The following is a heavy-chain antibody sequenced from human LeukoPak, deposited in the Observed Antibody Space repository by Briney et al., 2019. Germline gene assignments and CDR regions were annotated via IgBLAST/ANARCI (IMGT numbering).Heavy chain of an antibody. Sequence: SETLSLTCTVSGDSISSYYWSWIRRPPGKGLEWIGYIYTSGGTNYIPSLKGRVTISIDTSKNQFSLKLSSVTAADTAVYYCARGGIAYNYWGQGTLVTVSS. V-gene: IGHV4-4*09. CDR3: ARGGIAYNY. CDR1: GDSISSYY. CDR2: IYTSGGT. J-gene: IGHJ4*02. D-gene: IGHD2-21*01.